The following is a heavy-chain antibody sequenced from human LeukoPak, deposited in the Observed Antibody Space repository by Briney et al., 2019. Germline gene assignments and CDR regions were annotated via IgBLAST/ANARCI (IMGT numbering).Heavy chain of an antibody. CDR3: AHGSAQYYEY. J-gene: IGHJ1*01. Sequence: SGGSLRLSCAVSGLTLSNVWMNWVRQAPGKGLEWVGRIRSQTAGGTTDFAAPVKGRFSISRDDSKNSLYLQMNSLTSEDTAVYYCAHGSAQYYEYWGQGTLVTVSS. CDR1: GLTLSNVW. D-gene: IGHD2-15*01. CDR2: IRSQTAGGTT. V-gene: IGHV3-15*07.